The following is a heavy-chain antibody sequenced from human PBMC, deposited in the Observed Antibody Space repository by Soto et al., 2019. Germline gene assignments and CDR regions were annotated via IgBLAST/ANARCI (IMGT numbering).Heavy chain of an antibody. CDR2: INPNSGGT. CDR1: GYSFTGYY. V-gene: IGHV1-2*02. J-gene: IGHJ6*02. D-gene: IGHD3-22*01. CDR3: ARVLRYDSHSMDV. Sequence: ASVKVSCKASGYSFTGYYMHWVRQAPVQGLEWMGWINPNSGGTNYAQKFQGRVTMTRDTSISTAYMELSRLRSDDTAVYYCARVLRYDSHSMDVWGQGTTVTVSS.